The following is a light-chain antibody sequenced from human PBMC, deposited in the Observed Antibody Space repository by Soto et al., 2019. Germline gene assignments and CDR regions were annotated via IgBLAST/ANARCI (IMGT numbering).Light chain of an antibody. Sequence: EIVMTQSPATLSVSPGERATLSCRASQSVSSNLAWYQQKPGQAPRLLIYGASTRATGIPARFSGSVSGTEFTLTISRLQSEHFAVYSCQQYNNWPPWTFGQGTMV. CDR1: QSVSSN. CDR2: GAS. V-gene: IGKV3-15*01. J-gene: IGKJ1*01. CDR3: QQYNNWPPWT.